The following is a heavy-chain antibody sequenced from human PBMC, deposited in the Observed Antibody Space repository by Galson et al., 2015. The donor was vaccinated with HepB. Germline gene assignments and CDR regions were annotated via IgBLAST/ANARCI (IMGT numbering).Heavy chain of an antibody. CDR1: GFSLSTSGMC. Sequence: PALVKPTQTLTLTCTFSGFSLSTSGMCVSWIRQPPGKALEWLARIDWDDDKYYSTSLKTRLTISKDTSKNQVVLTMTNMDPVDTATYYCARTVNDYGDYFLDYWGQGTLVTVSS. CDR2: IDWDDDK. J-gene: IGHJ4*02. D-gene: IGHD4-17*01. V-gene: IGHV2-70*11. CDR3: ARTVNDYGDYFLDY.